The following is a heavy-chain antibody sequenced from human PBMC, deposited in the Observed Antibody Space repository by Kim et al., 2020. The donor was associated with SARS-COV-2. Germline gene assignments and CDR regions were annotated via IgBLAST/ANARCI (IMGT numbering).Heavy chain of an antibody. CDR1: GGSISSSTYY. J-gene: IGHJ6*03. Sequence: SETLSLTCTVSGGSISSSTYYWAWLRQPPREGAGVDWDYPYCGSTPYNPSLKGRAPLSVDTSKQQLSLRLDPLNAPNQAGYFCANHVEYYYFYID. D-gene: IGHD3-10*02. CDR3: ANHVEYYYFYID. V-gene: IGHV4-39*01. CDR2: PYCGST.